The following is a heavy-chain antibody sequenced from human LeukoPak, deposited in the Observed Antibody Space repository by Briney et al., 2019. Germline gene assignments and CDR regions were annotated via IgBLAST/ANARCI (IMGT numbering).Heavy chain of an antibody. CDR3: ARGRKPYSNSWFTEYFQH. CDR2: IYYSGNT. J-gene: IGHJ1*01. Sequence: SETLSLTCTVSGGSISSSSYYWGWIRQPPGKGLEWIGSIYYSGNTYYNPSLKSRVTIFVDTSKNQFSPKLSSVTAADTAVYFCARGRKPYSNSWFTEYFQHWGQGTLVTVSS. V-gene: IGHV4-39*07. CDR1: GGSISSSSYY. D-gene: IGHD6-13*01.